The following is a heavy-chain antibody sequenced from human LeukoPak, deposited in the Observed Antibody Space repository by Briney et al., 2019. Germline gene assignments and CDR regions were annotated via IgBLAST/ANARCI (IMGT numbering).Heavy chain of an antibody. CDR2: IYYSGST. J-gene: IGHJ4*02. Sequence: SETLSLTCTVSGGSISSYYWSWIRQPPGKGLEWVGYIYYSGSTNYNPSLKSRVTISVDTSKNQFSLKLSSVTAADTAVYYCARVGGIRGGQYFDYWGQGTLVTVSS. CDR3: ARVGGIRGGQYFDY. CDR1: GGSISSYY. D-gene: IGHD3-10*01. V-gene: IGHV4-59*12.